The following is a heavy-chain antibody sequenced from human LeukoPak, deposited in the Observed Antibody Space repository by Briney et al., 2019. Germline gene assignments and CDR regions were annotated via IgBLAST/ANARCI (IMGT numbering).Heavy chain of an antibody. J-gene: IGHJ3*02. D-gene: IGHD5-12*01. CDR2: INSDGSST. CDR1: GFTFRMYW. Sequence: GGSLRLSCAASGFTFRMYWMHWVRQAPGKGLVWVSRINSDGSSTNYADSVKGRFTISRDNAKNTLYLQMTSLRAEDTAVYYCALPETGDGRGYDAFDIWGQGTMVTVSS. V-gene: IGHV3-74*01. CDR3: ALPETGDGRGYDAFDI.